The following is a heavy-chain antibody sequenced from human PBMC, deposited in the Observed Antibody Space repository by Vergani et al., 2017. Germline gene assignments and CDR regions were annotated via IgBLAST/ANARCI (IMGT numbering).Heavy chain of an antibody. CDR3: ARRGTHSEYYYYYYMDV. D-gene: IGHD1/OR15-1a*01. J-gene: IGHJ6*03. CDR2: ISDNGGTT. CDR1: GFTFRNYA. Sequence: EVQLLESGGGLAQPGGSLRLSCAASGFTFRNYAMTWVRQAPGKGLEWVSIISDNGGTTYYADSVKGRFTISRDNSKDTLYLQMNSLRAEDTAVYYCARRGTHSEYYYYYYMDVWGKGTTVTVSS. V-gene: IGHV3-23*01.